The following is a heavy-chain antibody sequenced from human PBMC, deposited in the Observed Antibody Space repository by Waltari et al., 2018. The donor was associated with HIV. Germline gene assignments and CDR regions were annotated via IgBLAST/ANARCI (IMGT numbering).Heavy chain of an antibody. CDR2: IDWDDDK. CDR1: GFSLSTSGMR. J-gene: IGHJ6*02. Sequence: QVTLKESGPALVKPTQTLTLTCTFSGFSLSTSGMRVSWIRQPPGKALEWLARIDWDDDKISSTSLKTRVTSAKDTAKNQVVLTMTNMDTVDTATYYCARMGQDDGMDVWGQETTVTVSS. CDR3: ARMGQDDGMDV. V-gene: IGHV2-70*04.